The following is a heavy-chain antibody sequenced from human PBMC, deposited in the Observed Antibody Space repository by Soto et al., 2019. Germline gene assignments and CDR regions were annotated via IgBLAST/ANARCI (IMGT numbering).Heavy chain of an antibody. D-gene: IGHD6-13*01. Sequence: SEPLSLTCTVSGGSISSGDYYWSWIRQPPGKGLEWIGYIYYSGSTYYNPSLKSRVTISVDTSKNQFSLKLSSVTAADTAVYYCARDMVAAAPPGWFDPWGQGTLVTVSS. J-gene: IGHJ5*02. CDR3: ARDMVAAAPPGWFDP. CDR1: GGSISSGDYY. V-gene: IGHV4-30-4*01. CDR2: IYYSGST.